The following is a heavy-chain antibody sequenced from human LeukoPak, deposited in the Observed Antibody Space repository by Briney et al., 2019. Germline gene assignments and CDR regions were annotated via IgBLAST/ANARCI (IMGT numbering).Heavy chain of an antibody. CDR1: GYAFTSYD. D-gene: IGHD3-3*01. J-gene: IGHJ4*02. Sequence: ASVKVSCKASGYAFTSYDVNWVRQASGQGLEWMGWMNPNTGDAAYAQKFQGRVTITTDESTSTAYMELSSLRSEDTAVYYCARGLLEWLYFDYWGQGTLVTVSS. CDR3: ARGLLEWLYFDY. V-gene: IGHV1-8*01. CDR2: MNPNTGDA.